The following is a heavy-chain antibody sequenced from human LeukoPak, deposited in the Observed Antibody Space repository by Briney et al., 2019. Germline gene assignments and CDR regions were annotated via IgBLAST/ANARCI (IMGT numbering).Heavy chain of an antibody. CDR1: GGSISSYY. D-gene: IGHD6-19*01. CDR3: ARGHSGWYYFDY. CDR2: IYYSGST. V-gene: IGHV4-59*01. Sequence: SETLSLTCTVSGGSISSYYWSWIRQPPGKGLEWIGYIYYSGSTNYNPSLKSRVTISVDTSKNQFSLKLSSVTAADTAAYYCARGHSGWYYFDYWGQGTLVTVSS. J-gene: IGHJ4*02.